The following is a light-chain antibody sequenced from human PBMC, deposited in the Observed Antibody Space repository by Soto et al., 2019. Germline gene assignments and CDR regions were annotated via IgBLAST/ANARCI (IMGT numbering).Light chain of an antibody. V-gene: IGLV2-14*01. Sequence: QSALTQPASVSGSPGQSITISCTGTSSDIGGYNFVSWYQQHPGKAPKLMIYEVSNRPSGVSTRFSGSKSGNTASLTISGLQAEDGADYYCSSYTSSSSLLFGGGTKLTVL. CDR3: SSYTSSSSLL. CDR1: SSDIGGYNF. CDR2: EVS. J-gene: IGLJ2*01.